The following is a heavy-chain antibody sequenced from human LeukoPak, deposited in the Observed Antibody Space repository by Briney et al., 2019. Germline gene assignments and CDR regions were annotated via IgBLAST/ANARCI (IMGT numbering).Heavy chain of an antibody. CDR3: ARDPSGSGWSLNN. Sequence: QPGRSLRLSCTASGFNFGSDAMHWVRQAPGKGLEWVAFIWYDGSNDHYADSVKGRFTISRDNSKNTVCLQMNSLRVEDTAVCYCARDPSGSGWSLNNWGQGTLVTVSS. V-gene: IGHV3-33*01. CDR2: IWYDGSND. J-gene: IGHJ4*02. D-gene: IGHD6-19*01. CDR1: GFNFGSDA.